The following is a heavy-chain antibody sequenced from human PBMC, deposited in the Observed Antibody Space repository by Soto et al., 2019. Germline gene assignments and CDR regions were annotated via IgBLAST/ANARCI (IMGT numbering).Heavy chain of an antibody. Sequence: EVQLLESGGGWVQRGGSPRLSCAASGFTFSNYAMNWVRQAPGKGLEWVPSIIGGGGSTYYADPVKGRFTISSDNSTNMVYLQMNSLGDEDTAVYFCAKACSGGECHWGQGTLVTVSS. D-gene: IGHD2-15*01. V-gene: IGHV3-23*01. CDR1: GFTFSNYA. J-gene: IGHJ4*02. CDR3: AKACSGGECH. CDR2: IIGGGGST.